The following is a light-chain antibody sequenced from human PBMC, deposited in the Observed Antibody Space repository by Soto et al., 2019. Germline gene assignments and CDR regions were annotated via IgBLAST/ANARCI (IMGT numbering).Light chain of an antibody. J-gene: IGKJ1*01. V-gene: IGKV1-39*01. CDR1: QSINTF. CDR2: AAS. Sequence: DIQMTQSPSSLSASVGDRVTITCRASQSINTFLKWYQQQPGRAPTLLIYAASTLQSGVSSRFSGSGSERDFTLIISRLQPEYFWMYYCQQTYSTPWSFRPRTQVEIK. CDR3: QQTYSTPWS.